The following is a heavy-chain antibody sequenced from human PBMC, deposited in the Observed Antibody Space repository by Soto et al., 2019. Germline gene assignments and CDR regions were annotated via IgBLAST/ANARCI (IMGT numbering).Heavy chain of an antibody. CDR2: VYSTGST. V-gene: IGHV4-30-4*08. CDR1: GASIRGSYYF. J-gene: IGHJ4*02. Sequence: PSETLSLTCTVTGASIRGSYYFWSWIRQPPGEGLEWLGYVYSTGSTYYSPSLKSRISMSVDTSKNQFSLILSSVSAADTAVYYCAKIGRQWLGHFDYWGQGTLVTVSS. CDR3: AKIGRQWLGHFDY. D-gene: IGHD6-19*01.